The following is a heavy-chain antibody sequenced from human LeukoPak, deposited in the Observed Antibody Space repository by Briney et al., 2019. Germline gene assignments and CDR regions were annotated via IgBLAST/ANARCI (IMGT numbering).Heavy chain of an antibody. CDR3: ARDALRQQLVLFWFDP. Sequence: ASVKVSCKASGYTFTGYYMHWVRQAPGQGLEWMGWINPNSGGTNYAQKFQGRVTMTRDTSISTAYMELSRLRSDDTAVYYCARDALRQQLVLFWFDPWGQGTLVTVSS. CDR1: GYTFTGYY. V-gene: IGHV1-2*02. CDR2: INPNSGGT. D-gene: IGHD6-13*01. J-gene: IGHJ5*02.